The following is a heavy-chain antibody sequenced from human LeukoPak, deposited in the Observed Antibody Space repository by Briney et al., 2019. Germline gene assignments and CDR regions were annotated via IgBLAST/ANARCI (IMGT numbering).Heavy chain of an antibody. CDR1: GYTLTELS. D-gene: IGHD2-2*02. V-gene: IGHV1-24*01. J-gene: IGHJ5*02. CDR2: FDPEDGET. CDR3: ATVDCSSTSCYSWFDP. Sequence: ASVKVSCKVSGYTLTELSMHWVRQAPGKGLGWMGGFDPEDGETIYAQKFQGRVTMTEDTSTDTAYMELSSLRSEDTAVYYCATVDCSSTSCYSWFDPWGQGTLVTVSS.